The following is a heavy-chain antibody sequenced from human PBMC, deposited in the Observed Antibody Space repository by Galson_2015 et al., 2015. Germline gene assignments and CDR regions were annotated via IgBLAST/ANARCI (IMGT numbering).Heavy chain of an antibody. D-gene: IGHD1-1*01. CDR2: ISSGSSTI. J-gene: IGHJ4*02. CDR1: GFTFSIYR. Sequence: SLRLSCAASGFTFSIYRLNWVRQAPGKGLEWVSYISSGSSTIYYADSVKGRFTISRDNAENSLYLQMNSLRDEDTAVYYCVWSLDYWGQGTLVTVSS. V-gene: IGHV3-48*02. CDR3: VWSLDY.